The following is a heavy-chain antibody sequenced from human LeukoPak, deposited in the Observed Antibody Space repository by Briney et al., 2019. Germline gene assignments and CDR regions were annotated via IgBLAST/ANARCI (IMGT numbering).Heavy chain of an antibody. CDR1: GGTFSSYA. CDR3: ASRLRADYYYVDV. V-gene: IGHV1-69*13. Sequence: GASVKVSXKASGGTFSSYAISWVRQAPGQGLEWMGGIIPIFGTANYAQKFQGRVTITADESTSTAYMELSSLRSEDTAVYYCASRLRADYYYVDVWGKGTTVTVSS. CDR2: IIPIFGTA. J-gene: IGHJ6*03. D-gene: IGHD4-17*01.